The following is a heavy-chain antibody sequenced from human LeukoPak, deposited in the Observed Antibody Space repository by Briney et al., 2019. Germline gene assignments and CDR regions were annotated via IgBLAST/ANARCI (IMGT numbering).Heavy chain of an antibody. CDR2: VKSRSAGDTT. D-gene: IGHD3-10*01. V-gene: IGHV3-15*01. J-gene: IGHJ4*02. Sequence: PGGSLRLSCAASGFIISNDWVSWVRQAPGKGLEWVARVKSRSAGDTTDYAAAVKGRFTISRDDAKNTLYLQMNSLKTEDTAVYYCTLIQGWGSGSYYRDFWGQGTLVTVSS. CDR3: TLIQGWGSGSYYRDF. CDR1: GFIISNDW.